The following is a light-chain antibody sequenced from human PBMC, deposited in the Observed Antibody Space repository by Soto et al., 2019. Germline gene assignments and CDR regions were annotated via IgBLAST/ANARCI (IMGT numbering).Light chain of an antibody. J-gene: IGKJ2*01. V-gene: IGKV2-30*01. Sequence: DVVMPQSPLSLPVTLGQPASISCRSSQSLAYSDGNTYLNWFQQRPGQSPRRLIYQVSNRDSGVPDRFSGSGSGTDFTLKISRVEAEDVGVYYCMQGTHWPPYTFGQGTKLEIK. CDR2: QVS. CDR3: MQGTHWPPYT. CDR1: QSLAYSDGNTY.